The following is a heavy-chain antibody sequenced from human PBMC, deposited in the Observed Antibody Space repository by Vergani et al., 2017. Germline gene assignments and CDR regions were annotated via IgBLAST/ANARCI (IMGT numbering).Heavy chain of an antibody. CDR1: GYTFTSYG. V-gene: IGHV1-69*13. J-gene: IGHJ4*02. D-gene: IGHD2-15*01. CDR3: AREAGGIRNFDY. CDR2: IIPIFGTA. Sequence: QVQLVQSGAEVKKPGASVKVSCKASGYTFTSYGISWVRQAPGQGLEWMGGIIPIFGTANYAQKFQGRVTITADESTTTAYMELRSLRSEDTAVYYCAREAGGIRNFDYWGQGTLVTVSS.